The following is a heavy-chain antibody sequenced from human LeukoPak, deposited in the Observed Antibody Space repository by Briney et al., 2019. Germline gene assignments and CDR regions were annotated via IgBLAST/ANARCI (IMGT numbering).Heavy chain of an antibody. CDR2: IIPIFGTA. J-gene: IGHJ4*02. Sequence: GASVKASCKASGGTFSSYAISWVRQAPGQGLEWMGGIIPIFGTANYAQKFQGRVTITTDESTSTAYMELSSLRSEDTAVYYCARNRVGASGPRHWGQGTLVTVSS. CDR1: GGTFSSYA. D-gene: IGHD1-26*01. V-gene: IGHV1-69*05. CDR3: ARNRVGASGPRH.